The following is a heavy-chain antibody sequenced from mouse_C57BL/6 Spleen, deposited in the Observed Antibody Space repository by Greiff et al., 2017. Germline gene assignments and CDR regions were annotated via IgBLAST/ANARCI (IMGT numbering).Heavy chain of an antibody. Sequence: VQLQQSGPELVKPGASVKIPCKASGYTFTDYNMDWVKQSHGKSLEWIGDINPNNGGTIYNQKFKGKATLTVDKSSSTAYMELRSLTSEDTAVYYWARRDYDYDPFDYWGQGTTLTVSS. V-gene: IGHV1-18*01. CDR3: ARRDYDYDPFDY. CDR1: GYTFTDYN. J-gene: IGHJ2*01. D-gene: IGHD2-4*01. CDR2: INPNNGGT.